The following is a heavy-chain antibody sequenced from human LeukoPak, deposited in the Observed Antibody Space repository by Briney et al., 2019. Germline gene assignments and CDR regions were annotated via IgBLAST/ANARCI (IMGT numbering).Heavy chain of an antibody. CDR1: GYTLTGYY. CDR3: ARDLPPGYSSGWHRFDY. V-gene: IGHV1-2*02. CDR2: INPNSGGT. Sequence: ASVKVSCTASGYTLTGYYMHWVRQAPGQGLEWMGWINPNSGGTNHAQKFQGRVTMTRDTSISTAYMELSGLRSDDTAVYYCARDLPPGYSSGWHRFDYWGQGTLVTVSS. J-gene: IGHJ4*02. D-gene: IGHD6-19*01.